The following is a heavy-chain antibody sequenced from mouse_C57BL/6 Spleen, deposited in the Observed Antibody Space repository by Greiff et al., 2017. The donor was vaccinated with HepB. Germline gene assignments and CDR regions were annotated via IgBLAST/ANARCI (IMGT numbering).Heavy chain of an antibody. D-gene: IGHD1-1*02. Sequence: QVQLKESGAELVRPGTSVKVSCKASGYAFTNYLIEWVKQRPGQGLEWIGVINPGSGGTNYNEKFKGKATLTADKSSSTAYMQLSSLTSEDSAVYFCAREGGSLDYWGQGTTLTVSS. CDR3: AREGGSLDY. CDR1: GYAFTNYL. V-gene: IGHV1-54*01. CDR2: INPGSGGT. J-gene: IGHJ2*01.